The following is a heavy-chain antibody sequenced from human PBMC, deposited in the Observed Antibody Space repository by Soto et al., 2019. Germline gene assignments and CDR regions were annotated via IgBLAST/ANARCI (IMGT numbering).Heavy chain of an antibody. J-gene: IGHJ5*02. CDR1: GFTFSTYA. Sequence: EVQLLESGGGLVQPGGSLRLSCTGSGFTFSTYAMNWVRQAPGKGLECVSTISGSGGTVYYADSVKGRFTISRDNSKNTLYLQMSRLRADDTAIYYCAKNGRAAAMYNWFDPWGQGTLVTVSS. V-gene: IGHV3-23*01. CDR2: ISGSGGTV. D-gene: IGHD6-13*01. CDR3: AKNGRAAAMYNWFDP.